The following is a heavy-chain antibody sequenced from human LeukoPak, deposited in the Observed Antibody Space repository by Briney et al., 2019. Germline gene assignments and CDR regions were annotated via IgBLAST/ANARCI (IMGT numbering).Heavy chain of an antibody. J-gene: IGHJ4*02. Sequence: AGVKVSCKASGYTFTGYYMHWVRQPPAQGLEWVGWLNPSSGGTNYAHDSQGRVTMIRDTSNTTAYMELRRLRCADDAVDYCTREPHYYDSSGYNSFDYWGQGTLVTVSS. CDR3: TREPHYYDSSGYNSFDY. D-gene: IGHD3-22*01. CDR1: GYTFTGYY. V-gene: IGHV1-2*02. CDR2: LNPSSGGT.